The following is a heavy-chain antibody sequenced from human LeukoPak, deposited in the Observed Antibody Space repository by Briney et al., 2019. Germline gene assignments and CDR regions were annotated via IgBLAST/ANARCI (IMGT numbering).Heavy chain of an antibody. CDR3: ARPTGDSSGYYTHPFDP. Sequence: SETLSLTCTVSGGSISSSSYYWGWIRQPPGKGLEWIGSIYYSGSTYYNPSLKSRVTISVDTSKNQSSLKLSSVTAADKAVYYCARPTGDSSGYYTHPFDPWGQGTLVTVSS. D-gene: IGHD3-22*01. V-gene: IGHV4-39*01. CDR2: IYYSGST. CDR1: GGSISSSSYY. J-gene: IGHJ5*02.